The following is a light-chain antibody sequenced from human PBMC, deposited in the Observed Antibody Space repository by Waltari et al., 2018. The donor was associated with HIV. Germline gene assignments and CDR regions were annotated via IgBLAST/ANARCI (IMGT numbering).Light chain of an antibody. Sequence: QSALTQPRSVSGSPGQSVSISCTGTSSAVGAYDYVSWYQQHPGKAPKLMIFDVSKRPSGVPDRFSGSKSDNTASLTISGLQAEDEADYYCCSYAGSDTFVLFGGGTKLTIL. CDR3: CSYAGSDTFVL. J-gene: IGLJ2*01. CDR2: DVS. CDR1: SSAVGAYDY. V-gene: IGLV2-11*01.